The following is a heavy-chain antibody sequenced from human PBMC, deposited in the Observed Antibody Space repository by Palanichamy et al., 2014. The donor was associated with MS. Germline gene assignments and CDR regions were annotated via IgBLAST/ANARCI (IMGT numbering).Heavy chain of an antibody. CDR1: GGSISNKY. CDR3: ARDDTTSLDY. V-gene: IGHV4-4*07. CDR2: ISASGST. Sequence: QVQLQESGPGLVKPSETLSLTCTVSGGSISNKYWSWIRQPAGKGLEWIGRISASGSTNYNPSLKSRVTMSIDTSKNQFSLKLDSVTAADTAVFYCARDDTTSLDYWGQGTLVTVSP. J-gene: IGHJ4*02. D-gene: IGHD4-17*01.